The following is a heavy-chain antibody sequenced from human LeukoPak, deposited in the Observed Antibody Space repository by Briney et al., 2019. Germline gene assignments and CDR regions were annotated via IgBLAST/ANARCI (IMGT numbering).Heavy chain of an antibody. J-gene: IGHJ3*02. CDR1: GFTFSSYG. V-gene: IGHV3-30*02. CDR2: IRYDGSNK. D-gene: IGHD5-18*01. CDR3: AKDLAYSYGPHDAFDI. Sequence: GGSLRLSCAASGFTFSSYGMHWVRRAPGKGLEWVAFIRYDGSNKYYADSVKGRFTISRDNSENTLYLQMNSLRAEDTAVYYCAKDLAYSYGPHDAFDIWGQGTMVTVSS.